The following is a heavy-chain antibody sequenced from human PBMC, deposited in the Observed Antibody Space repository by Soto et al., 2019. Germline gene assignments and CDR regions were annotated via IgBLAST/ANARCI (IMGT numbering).Heavy chain of an antibody. CDR2: IYYSGST. D-gene: IGHD3-9*01. CDR3: ARGEQDYDILTGKGYYYGMDV. V-gene: IGHV4-39*01. Sequence: PSETLSLTCTVSGDSISSNTYYWGWIRQPPGKGLEWIGTIYYSGSTCYNPSLKSRVAISVDTSKNQFSLKLSSVTAADTAVYYCARGEQDYDILTGKGYYYGMDVWGQGTTVTVSS. CDR1: GDSISSNTYY. J-gene: IGHJ6*02.